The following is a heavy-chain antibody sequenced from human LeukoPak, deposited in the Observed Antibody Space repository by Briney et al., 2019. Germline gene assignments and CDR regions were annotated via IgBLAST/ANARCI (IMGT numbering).Heavy chain of an antibody. V-gene: IGHV4-30-2*01. D-gene: IGHD2-15*01. CDR3: ARDYCSGGSCQFDH. Sequence: SQTLSLTCAVSGGSISSGGYSWSWIRQPPGKGLEWIGYIYHSGSTYYNPSLKSRVTISVDRSKNQFSLKLSSVTAADTAVYYCARDYCSGGSCQFDHWGQGTLVTVSS. J-gene: IGHJ4*02. CDR1: GGSISSGGYS. CDR2: IYHSGST.